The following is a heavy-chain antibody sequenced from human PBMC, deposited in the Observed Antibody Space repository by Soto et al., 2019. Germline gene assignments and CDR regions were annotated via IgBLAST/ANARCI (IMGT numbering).Heavy chain of an antibody. CDR1: GFTFSNYA. V-gene: IGHV3-23*01. Sequence: PGGSLRLSCAASGFTFSNYAMSWVRQAPGKRLEWVSGIGGRGTSSYYADSVKGRFAISRDNSYNTLFLQLHSLRAEDTAVYYCAKSRYADSSGDYYDFWGQGTRVTVSS. D-gene: IGHD3-22*01. CDR3: AKSRYADSSGDYYDF. J-gene: IGHJ4*02. CDR2: IGGRGTSS.